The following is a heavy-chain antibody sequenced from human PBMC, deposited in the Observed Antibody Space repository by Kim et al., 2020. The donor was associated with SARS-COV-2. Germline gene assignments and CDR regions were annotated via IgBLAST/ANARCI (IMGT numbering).Heavy chain of an antibody. D-gene: IGHD3-3*01. CDR2: TRSKANSYAT. V-gene: IGHV3-73*01. CDR1: GFTFSGSA. J-gene: IGHJ6*02. Sequence: GGSLRLSCAASGFTFSGSAMHWVRQASGKGLEWVGRTRSKANSYATAYAASVKGRFTISRDDSKNTAYLQMNSLKTEDTAVYYCTRGPYYDPFGHYYYGMDVWGQGTTVTVSS. CDR3: TRGPYYDPFGHYYYGMDV.